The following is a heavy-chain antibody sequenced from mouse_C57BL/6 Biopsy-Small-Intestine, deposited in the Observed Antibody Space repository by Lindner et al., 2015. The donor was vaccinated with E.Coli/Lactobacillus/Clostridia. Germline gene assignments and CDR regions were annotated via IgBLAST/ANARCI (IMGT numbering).Heavy chain of an antibody. D-gene: IGHD2-14*01. CDR3: ARGAYYRYEGYAMDY. CDR2: IYPNNGDT. V-gene: IGHV1-34*02. J-gene: IGHJ4*01. Sequence: VQLQESGPELVKPGASVKISCKASGYTFTDYNMDWVKQSHGKSLEWIGYIYPNNGDTGYNQKFKSKATLTVDKSSSTAHMELHSLTSEDSAVYYCARGAYYRYEGYAMDYWGQGTSVTVSS. CDR1: GYTFTDYN.